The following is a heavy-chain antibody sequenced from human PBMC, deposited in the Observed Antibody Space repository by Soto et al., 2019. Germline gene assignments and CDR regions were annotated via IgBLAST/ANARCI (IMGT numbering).Heavy chain of an antibody. J-gene: IGHJ4*02. CDR1: GFTFSSYA. CDR2: ISYDGSNK. CDR3: AKSSGWYEDYFDY. Sequence: ESGGGVVQPGRSLRLSCAASGFTFSSYAMHWVRQAPGKGLEWVAVISYDGSNKYYADSVKGRFTISRDNSKNTLYLQMNSLRAEDTAVYYCAKSSGWYEDYFDYWGQGTLVTVSS. D-gene: IGHD6-19*01. V-gene: IGHV3-30-3*02.